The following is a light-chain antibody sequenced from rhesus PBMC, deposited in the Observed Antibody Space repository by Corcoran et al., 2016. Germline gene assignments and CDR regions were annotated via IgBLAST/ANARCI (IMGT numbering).Light chain of an antibody. CDR2: LAS. V-gene: IGKV3-35*01. J-gene: IGKJ3*01. CDR1: QSVNSN. Sequence: ETAMTQSPATLSLSPGERATLACRASQSVNSNVAWYHQKPGQPPRLPSYLASNRATGVPDRVSGSGSGTDFTLTISSLDPEDVGIYYCQQYDDWNTFGPGTKLDIK. CDR3: QQYDDWNT.